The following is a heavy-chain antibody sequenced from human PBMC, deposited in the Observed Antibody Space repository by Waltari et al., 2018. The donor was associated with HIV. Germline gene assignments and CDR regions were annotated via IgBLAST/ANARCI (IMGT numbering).Heavy chain of an antibody. CDR3: ARISRCIAARPGGYYYYYGRDV. J-gene: IGHJ6*02. CDR2: IFSNDEK. Sequence: QVTLKESGPVLVKPTETLTLTCTVSGFSLSNARMGVSWIRQPPGKALEWLAHIFSNDEKSYSTSLKSRLTISKDTSKSQVVLTMTNMDPVDTATYYCARISRCIAARPGGYYYYYGRDVWGQGTTVTVSS. D-gene: IGHD6-6*01. CDR1: GFSLSNARMG. V-gene: IGHV2-26*01.